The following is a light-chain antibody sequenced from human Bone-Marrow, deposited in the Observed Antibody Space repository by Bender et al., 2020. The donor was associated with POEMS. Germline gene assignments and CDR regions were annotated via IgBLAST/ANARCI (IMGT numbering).Light chain of an antibody. CDR1: SSNIGTNY. CDR2: RNS. V-gene: IGLV1-47*01. Sequence: QSVLTQPPSASGTPGQRVTVSCSGSSSNIGTNYVFWYQQLPGTTPKLLIYRNSQRPSGVPDRFSGSKSGTSASLAISGLRSEDEADYYCAAWDDRLSAWVFGGGTKLTVL. J-gene: IGLJ3*02. CDR3: AAWDDRLSAWV.